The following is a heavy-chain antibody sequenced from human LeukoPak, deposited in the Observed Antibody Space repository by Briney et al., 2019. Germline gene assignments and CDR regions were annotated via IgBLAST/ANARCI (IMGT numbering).Heavy chain of an antibody. J-gene: IGHJ4*02. Sequence: SGGSLRLSCAASGFTFSSYAMSWVRQAPGKGLEWVSAISGSGGSTYYADSVKGRFTISRDNSKNTLYLQMNSLKTEDTAVYYCTTDRVYCSGGSCYVFDYWGQGTLVTVSS. CDR2: ISGSGGST. D-gene: IGHD2-15*01. CDR3: TTDRVYCSGGSCYVFDY. CDR1: GFTFSSYA. V-gene: IGHV3-23*01.